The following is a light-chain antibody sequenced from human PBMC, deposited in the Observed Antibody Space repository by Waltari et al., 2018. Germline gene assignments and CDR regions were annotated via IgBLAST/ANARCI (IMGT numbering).Light chain of an antibody. V-gene: IGLV2-14*01. CDR2: EVS. Sequence: QSALTQPASVSGSPGQSITISCTGTSSDVGHYNYVSWYQQHPGKAPKLMIYEVSNRPSGVSNRFSGSKSGNTASLTISGLQAEDEADYYCRSYTSSSTRVFGGGTKLTVL. J-gene: IGLJ3*02. CDR1: SSDVGHYNY. CDR3: RSYTSSSTRV.